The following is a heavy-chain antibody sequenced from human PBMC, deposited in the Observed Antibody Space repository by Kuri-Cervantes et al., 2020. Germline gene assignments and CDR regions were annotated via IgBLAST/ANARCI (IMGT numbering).Heavy chain of an antibody. CDR1: GYTFTYRY. J-gene: IGHJ4*02. Sequence: SVKVSCKASGYTFTYRYLHWVRQAPGQALEWMGWITPFNGNTNYAQKFQDRVTITRDRSMSTAYMELSSLRSEDTAVYYCAADRPYYGSGSYYEHWGQGTLVTVSS. CDR3: AADRPYYGSGSYYEH. CDR2: ITPFNGNT. V-gene: IGHV1-45*02. D-gene: IGHD3-10*01.